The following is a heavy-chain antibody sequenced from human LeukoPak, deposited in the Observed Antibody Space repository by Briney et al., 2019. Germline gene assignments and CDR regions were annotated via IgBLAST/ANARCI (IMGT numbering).Heavy chain of an antibody. J-gene: IGHJ4*02. CDR1: GASISGSGYY. V-gene: IGHV4-39*01. CDR3: AKSGGYGLDY. CDR2: IYSSGST. D-gene: IGHD1-26*01. Sequence: SSGTLSLTCAVSGASISGSGYYWGWIRQPPGKGLEWIGSIYSSGSTYYNASLQSRVTISIETSKNQISLRLNSVTAADTAMYYCAKSGGYGLDYWGQGTLVTVSS.